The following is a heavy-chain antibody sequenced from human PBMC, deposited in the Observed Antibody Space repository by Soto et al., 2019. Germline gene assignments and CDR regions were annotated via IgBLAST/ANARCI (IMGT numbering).Heavy chain of an antibody. CDR3: ARDRYYYGSGSYYNTQVDYYYYGMDV. CDR1: GFTFSSYA. D-gene: IGHD3-10*01. Sequence: PGGSLRLSCAASGFTFSSYAMSWVRQAPGKGLEWVSAISGSGGSTYYADSVKGRFTISRGNAKNSLYLQMNSLRAEDTAVYYCARDRYYYGSGSYYNTQVDYYYYGMDVWGQGTTVTVSS. V-gene: IGHV3-23*01. J-gene: IGHJ6*02. CDR2: ISGSGGST.